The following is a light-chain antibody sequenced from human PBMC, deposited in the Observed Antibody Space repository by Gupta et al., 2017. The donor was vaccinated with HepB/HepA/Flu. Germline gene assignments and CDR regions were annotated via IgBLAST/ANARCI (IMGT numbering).Light chain of an antibody. Sequence: QSVLTQPPSASGTPGQRVTISCSGSSSNIGSNYVYWYQQLPGTAPKLLSYSNNQRPSGVPDRFSGARSGTSASLAISGLRSEEEADDYCAAWEDSMSGWVFGGGTKLTVL. CDR2: SNN. V-gene: IGLV1-47*02. J-gene: IGLJ3*02. CDR3: AAWEDSMSGWV. CDR1: SSNIGSNY.